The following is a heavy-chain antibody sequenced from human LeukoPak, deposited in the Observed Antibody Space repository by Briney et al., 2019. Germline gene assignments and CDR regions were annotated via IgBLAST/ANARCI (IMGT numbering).Heavy chain of an antibody. Sequence: SETLSLTCSVSGGSISSYYWSWIRQPPGKGMEWIGYIYYSGSTNYNPSLKSRVTISLDTSKSQFSLKLSSVTAADTAVYYCARDKSASINWFDPWGQGTLVTVSS. J-gene: IGHJ5*02. V-gene: IGHV4-59*12. CDR1: GGSISSYY. CDR3: ARDKSASINWFDP. CDR2: IYYSGST. D-gene: IGHD2/OR15-2a*01.